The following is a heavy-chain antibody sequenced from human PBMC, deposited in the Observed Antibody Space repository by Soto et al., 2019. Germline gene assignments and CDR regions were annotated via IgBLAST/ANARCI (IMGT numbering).Heavy chain of an antibody. CDR1: GFTFSNAW. D-gene: IGHD6-13*01. J-gene: IGHJ4*02. CDR2: IRSKSDGGTT. CDR3: TTGGKYNSGWYSLDS. V-gene: IGHV3-15*01. Sequence: EVQLVESGGGLVKPGGSLRLSCAASGFTFSNAWMSWVRQAPGKGLEWVGRIRSKSDGGTTDYAAPVKGRFSVSRDDSIDTLYLQMNSLNTEDSAVYYCTTGGKYNSGWYSLDSWGQGTLVTVSS.